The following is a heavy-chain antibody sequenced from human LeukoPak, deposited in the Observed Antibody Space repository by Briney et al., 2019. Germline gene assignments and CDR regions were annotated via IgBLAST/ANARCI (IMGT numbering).Heavy chain of an antibody. CDR3: ASAEGDSGYEHPVFDY. Sequence: ASVKVSCKASGGTFSSYAISWVRQAPGQGLEWMGGIIPIFGTANYAQKFQGRVTITTDESTSTAYMELSSLRSEDTAVYYCASAEGDSGYEHPVFDYWGQGTLVTVSS. D-gene: IGHD5-12*01. J-gene: IGHJ4*02. V-gene: IGHV1-69*05. CDR2: IIPIFGTA. CDR1: GGTFSSYA.